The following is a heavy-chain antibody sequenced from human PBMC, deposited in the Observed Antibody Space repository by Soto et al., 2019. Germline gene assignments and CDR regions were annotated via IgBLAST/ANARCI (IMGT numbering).Heavy chain of an antibody. CDR2: IYYSGST. CDR1: GGSISSYY. Sequence: SETLSLTCTVSGGSISSYYWSWIRQPPGKGLEWIGYIYYSGSTNYNPSLKSRVTISVDTSKNQFSLKLSSVTAADTAVYYCARARVVTAPPYFDYWGQGTLVTVSS. V-gene: IGHV4-59*01. CDR3: ARARVVTAPPYFDY. J-gene: IGHJ4*02. D-gene: IGHD2-21*02.